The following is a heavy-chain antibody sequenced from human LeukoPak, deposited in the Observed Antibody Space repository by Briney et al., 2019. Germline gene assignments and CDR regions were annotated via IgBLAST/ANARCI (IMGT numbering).Heavy chain of an antibody. CDR1: GFTFSSYS. Sequence: GGSLRLSCAASGFTFSSYSMNWVRLAPGKGLEWVSSISSSSSYIYYAVSVKGRFTISRDNAKNSLYLQMNSLRAEDTAVYYCARDQMIAARPFDYWGQGTLVTVSS. D-gene: IGHD6-6*01. CDR3: ARDQMIAARPFDY. CDR2: ISSSSSYI. V-gene: IGHV3-21*01. J-gene: IGHJ4*02.